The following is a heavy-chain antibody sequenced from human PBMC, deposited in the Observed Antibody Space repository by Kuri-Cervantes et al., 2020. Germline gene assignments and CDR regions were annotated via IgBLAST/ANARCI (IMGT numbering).Heavy chain of an antibody. CDR3: ARVPSGWYLFDY. Sequence: SETLSLTCTVSGGSISSSSYYWGWIRQPPGKGLEWIGSIYYSGSTYYNPSLKSRVTKSVDTSKNQFSLKLSSVTAADTAVYYCARVPSGWYLFDYWGQGTLVTVSS. V-gene: IGHV4-39*07. D-gene: IGHD6-19*01. J-gene: IGHJ4*02. CDR1: GGSISSSSYY. CDR2: IYYSGST.